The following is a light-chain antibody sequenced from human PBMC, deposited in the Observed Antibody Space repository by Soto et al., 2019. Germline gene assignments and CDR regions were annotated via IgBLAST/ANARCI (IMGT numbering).Light chain of an antibody. CDR2: AVN. V-gene: IGLV2-14*03. J-gene: IGLJ2*01. Sequence: QSALTQPASVSGSPGQSITISCTGINSDVGSFEYVSWYQQHPGKAPKLIVYAVNLRPSGVSSRFSGSKSGNTASLTISGLQAEDEADYYCFSHTRSSTLFGGGTQLTVL. CDR3: FSHTRSSTL. CDR1: NSDVGSFEY.